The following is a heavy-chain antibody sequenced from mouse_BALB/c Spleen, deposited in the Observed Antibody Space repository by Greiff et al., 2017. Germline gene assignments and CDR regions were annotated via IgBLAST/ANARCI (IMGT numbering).Heavy chain of an antibody. CDR1: GYTFTSYW. V-gene: IGHV1-87*01. CDR2: IYPGDGDT. Sequence: QVQLQESGAELARPGASVKLSCKASGYTFTSYWMQWVKQRPGQGLEWIGAIYPGDGDTRYTQKFKGKATLTADTSSSTAYMQLSSLASEDSAVYVCANYGSTQMAYWGQGTLVTVSA. CDR3: ANYGSTQMAY. D-gene: IGHD1-1*01. J-gene: IGHJ3*01.